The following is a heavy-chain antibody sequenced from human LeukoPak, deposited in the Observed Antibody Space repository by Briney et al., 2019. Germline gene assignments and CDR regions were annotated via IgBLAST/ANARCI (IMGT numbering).Heavy chain of an antibody. D-gene: IGHD5-24*01. CDR3: ATDGGDPYNAADY. Sequence: MPSETLSLXCTVSGGSITSHYWSWIRQPPGKGLEWIGYIYYSGSTNYNPSLKSRVTMSVDTSKNQVSLKLTSVTAADTAVYYCATDGGDPYNAADYWGQGTLVTVSS. CDR2: IYYSGST. J-gene: IGHJ4*02. V-gene: IGHV4-59*11. CDR1: GGSITSHY.